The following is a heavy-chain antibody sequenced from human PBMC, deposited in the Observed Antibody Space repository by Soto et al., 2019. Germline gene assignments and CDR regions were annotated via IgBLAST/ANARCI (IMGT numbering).Heavy chain of an antibody. V-gene: IGHV4-59*12. Sequence: PSETLSLTCTVSGASISGYYWSWTRQPPGKGLERIGSIYYTGSTNYNPSLKSRVTISVDTSKNQFSLKLSSVTAADTAVYYCAREGVAAAGIDYWGQGTLVTVSS. D-gene: IGHD6-13*01. CDR2: IYYTGST. CDR1: GASISGYY. J-gene: IGHJ4*01. CDR3: AREGVAAAGIDY.